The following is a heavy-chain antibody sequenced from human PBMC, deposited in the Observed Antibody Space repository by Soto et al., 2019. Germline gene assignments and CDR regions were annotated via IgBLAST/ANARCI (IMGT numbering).Heavy chain of an antibody. V-gene: IGHV3-23*01. CDR2: ISGSGGST. D-gene: IGHD6-6*01. CDR3: AKGTEYSSAQSAFDV. Sequence: GSLRLSCAASGFTFSSYAMSWVRQAPGKGLEWVSAISGSGGSTYYADPVKGRFTISRDNSKNTLYLQMNSLRAEDTAVYYCAKGTEYSSAQSAFDVWGQGTMVTVSS. CDR1: GFTFSSYA. J-gene: IGHJ3*01.